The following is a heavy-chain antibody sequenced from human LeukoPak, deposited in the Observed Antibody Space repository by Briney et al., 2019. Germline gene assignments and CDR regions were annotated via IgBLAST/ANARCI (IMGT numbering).Heavy chain of an antibody. J-gene: IGHJ4*02. CDR2: ISSSSSYI. Sequence: PGRSLRLSCAASGFTFSSYSMNWVRQAPGKGLEWVSSISSSSSYIYYADSVTGRFTISRDNAKNSLYLQMNSLRAEDTAVYYCARYQTMSIDYWGQGTLVTVSS. D-gene: IGHD3-10*02. CDR3: ARYQTMSIDY. CDR1: GFTFSSYS. V-gene: IGHV3-21*01.